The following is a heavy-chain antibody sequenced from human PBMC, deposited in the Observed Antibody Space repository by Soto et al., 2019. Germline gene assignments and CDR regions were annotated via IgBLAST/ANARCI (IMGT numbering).Heavy chain of an antibody. V-gene: IGHV3-48*02. CDR1: GFTFSTSN. J-gene: IGHJ4*02. CDR3: ARLTTVSPGY. D-gene: IGHD1-1*01. Sequence: EVQLVESGGGLVQPGGSLRLSCVSSGFTFSTSNMNWVRQSPGKGLEWLSYITSSSTTIYYADSVKGRFTISRDNAKNSRFLQMNSLRDEDTAMYYCARLTTVSPGYWGQGTLVTVSS. CDR2: ITSSSTTI.